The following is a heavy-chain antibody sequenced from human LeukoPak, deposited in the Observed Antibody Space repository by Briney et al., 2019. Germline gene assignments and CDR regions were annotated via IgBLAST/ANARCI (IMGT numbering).Heavy chain of an antibody. CDR3: TRSPSSGSYFDY. CDR1: GCTFTSYW. Sequence: GESLKISCNGSGCTFTSYWVGWVRQMPGKGLEWMGIIYPGDSETRYSPSFQGQVTTSADKSISTAYLQWSSLKASDTAMYYCTRSPSSGSYFDYWGQATLVTVSS. V-gene: IGHV5-51*01. CDR2: IYPGDSET. J-gene: IGHJ4*02. D-gene: IGHD1-26*01.